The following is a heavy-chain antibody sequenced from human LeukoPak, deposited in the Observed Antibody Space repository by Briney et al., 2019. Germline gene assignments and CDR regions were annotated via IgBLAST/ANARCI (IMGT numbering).Heavy chain of an antibody. CDR3: ARANSATSPGADP. Sequence: GGSLRLSCAASGFTVTHNYMSWVRQAPRKGLEWVSIIHSGGNTYYADSVKGRFTISRDNSKNTLYLQMNSLRVEDTAVYYCARANSATSPGADPWGQGTLVTVSS. D-gene: IGHD1-26*01. CDR1: GFTVTHNY. J-gene: IGHJ5*02. CDR2: IHSGGNT. V-gene: IGHV3-53*01.